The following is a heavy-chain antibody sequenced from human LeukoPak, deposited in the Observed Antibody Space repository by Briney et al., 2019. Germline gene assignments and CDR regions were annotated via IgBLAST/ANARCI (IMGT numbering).Heavy chain of an antibody. V-gene: IGHV1-69*04. CDR1: GGTFSSYA. CDR3: AVNPYKVYCGGDCYSRDY. J-gene: IGHJ4*02. Sequence: ASVKVSCKASGGTFSSYAISWVRQAPGQGLEWMGRIIPILGIANYAQKFQGRVTIAADKSTSTAYMELSSLRSEDTAVYYCAVNPYKVYCGGDCYSRDYWGQGTLVTVSS. CDR2: IIPILGIA. D-gene: IGHD2-21*02.